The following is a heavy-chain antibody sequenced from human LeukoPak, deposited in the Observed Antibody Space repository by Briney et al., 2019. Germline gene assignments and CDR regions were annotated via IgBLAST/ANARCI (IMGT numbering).Heavy chain of an antibody. CDR1: GFTFSSYS. CDR2: ISSSSGTI. J-gene: IGHJ3*02. Sequence: GGSLRLSCAASGFTFSSYSMNWVRQAPGKWLEWVSYISSSSGTIYYADSVKGRFTISRDNAKNSLYLQMNSLRAEDTAVYYCAEGPYYDILTGYSSDAFHIWGQGTVVTVSS. V-gene: IGHV3-48*01. CDR3: AEGPYYDILTGYSSDAFHI. D-gene: IGHD3-9*01.